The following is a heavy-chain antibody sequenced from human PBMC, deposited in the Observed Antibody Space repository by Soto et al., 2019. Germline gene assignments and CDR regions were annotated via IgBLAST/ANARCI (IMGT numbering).Heavy chain of an antibody. CDR3: ARARFSQWSKEYYGLDA. Sequence: SETLSLTCGLSGSVPVGSLSTYFWTWIRQPPGKGLEWIGEINHSGSPNYSPSLRGRVNISLDTSKKQFSLRLSSVTTAYTAVYFCARARFSQWSKEYYGLDALGPGTTLTFSS. CDR1: VGSLSTYF. D-gene: IGHD3-3*01. V-gene: IGHV4-34*01. CDR2: INHSGSP. J-gene: IGHJ6*02.